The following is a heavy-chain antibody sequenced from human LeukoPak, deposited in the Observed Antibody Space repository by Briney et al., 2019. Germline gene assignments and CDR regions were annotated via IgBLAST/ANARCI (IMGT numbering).Heavy chain of an antibody. V-gene: IGHV1-2*02. CDR2: INPNSGGT. CDR3: ARELPYYDFWSGYYTKDYYYYMDV. J-gene: IGHJ6*03. CDR1: GYTFTGYY. D-gene: IGHD3-3*01. Sequence: ASVKVSCKASGYTFTGYYMHWVRQAPRQGLEWMGWINPNSGGTNYAQKFQGRVTMTRDTSISTAYMELSRLRSDDTAVYYCARELPYYDFWSGYYTKDYYYYMDVWGKGTTVTVSS.